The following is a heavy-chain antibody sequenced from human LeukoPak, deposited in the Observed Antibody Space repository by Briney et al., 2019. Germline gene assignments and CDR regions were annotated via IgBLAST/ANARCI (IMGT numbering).Heavy chain of an antibody. CDR2: IYYSRST. J-gene: IGHJ4*02. CDR1: GDSIRSYY. CDR3: ARQGYSAYEILDY. D-gene: IGHD5-12*01. Sequence: SETLSLTCTVSGDSIRSYYWSWIRQPPGKGLEWIGYIYYSRSTNYNPSLKSRVTISIDTSKKQFSLKLTSVTAADTAVYYCARQGYSAYEILDYWGQGTLVTVSS. V-gene: IGHV4-59*08.